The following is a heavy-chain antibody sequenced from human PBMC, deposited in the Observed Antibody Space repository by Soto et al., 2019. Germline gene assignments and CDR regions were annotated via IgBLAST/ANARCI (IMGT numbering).Heavy chain of an antibody. CDR1: GFTFSNCA. J-gene: IGHJ4*02. CDR2: SSGRGGST. V-gene: IGHV3-23*01. D-gene: IGHD5-12*01. CDR3: AKRFYREEDGYNFFDS. Sequence: GGSLRLSCSASGFTFSNCAMSWVRQAPGKGLEWVSTSSGRGGSTYYADSVKGRLTISRDNSKNTLFLQMNSLRAEDTAVYYCAKRFYREEDGYNFFDSWGQGTLVTVSS.